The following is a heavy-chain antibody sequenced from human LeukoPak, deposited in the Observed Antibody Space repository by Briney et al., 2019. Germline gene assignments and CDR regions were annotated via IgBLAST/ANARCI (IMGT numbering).Heavy chain of an antibody. J-gene: IGHJ3*02. CDR1: GYTFTSYY. V-gene: IGHV1-46*01. CDR2: INPSGGST. Sequence: ASVKVSCKASGYTFTSYYMHWVRQAPGQGLEWMGIINPSGGSTSYAQKLQGRVTMTTDTSTSTAYMELRSLRSDDTAVYYCARGPGYSYGYPYAFDIWGQGTMVTVSS. CDR3: ARGPGYSYGYPYAFDI. D-gene: IGHD5-18*01.